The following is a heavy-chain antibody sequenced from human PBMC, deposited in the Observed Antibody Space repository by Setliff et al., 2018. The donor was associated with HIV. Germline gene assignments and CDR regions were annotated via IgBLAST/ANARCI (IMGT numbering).Heavy chain of an antibody. D-gene: IGHD3-16*01. J-gene: IGHJ3*02. CDR1: GFTFRNYK. CDR3: ARGDVWGGTTPNDALDR. Sequence: GGSLRLSCAASGFTFRNYKFNWVRQAPGRGLEWVSSISIGSGGAIDYADSGQGRFTISKDNSKNSLYLQMNGLRVEDTGVDYCARGDVWGGTTPNDALDRGGHGTTVTVSS. V-gene: IGHV3-21*01. CDR2: ISIGSGGAI.